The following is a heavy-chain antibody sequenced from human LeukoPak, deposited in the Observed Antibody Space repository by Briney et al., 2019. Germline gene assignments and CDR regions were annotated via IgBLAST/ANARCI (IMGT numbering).Heavy chain of an antibody. J-gene: IGHJ4*02. CDR1: GFTFSSYA. D-gene: IGHD2-2*01. CDR2: ISYDGSNK. CDR3: ARSDISIVVVPAALDY. V-gene: IGHV3-30*04. Sequence: GRSLRLSCAASGFTFSSYAMHWVRQAPGKGLEWVAVISYDGSNKYYADSVKGRFTISRDNSKNTLYLQMNSLRAEDTAVYYCARSDISIVVVPAALDYWGQGTLVTVSS.